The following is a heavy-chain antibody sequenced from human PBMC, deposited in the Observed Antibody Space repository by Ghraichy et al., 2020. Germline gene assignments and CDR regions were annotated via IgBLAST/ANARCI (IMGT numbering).Heavy chain of an antibody. CDR1: GYTFTNYG. CDR2: ISAYNGNT. D-gene: IGHD2-2*01. J-gene: IGHJ4*02. Sequence: ASVKVSCKASGYTFTNYGFSWVRQAPGQGLEWLGWISAYNGNTYYAQKLQGRVTLTTDTSTSTAYMELRSLRSDDTAVYYCARDCHSTSCRYDYWGQGTLVTVSS. CDR3: ARDCHSTSCRYDY. V-gene: IGHV1-18*01.